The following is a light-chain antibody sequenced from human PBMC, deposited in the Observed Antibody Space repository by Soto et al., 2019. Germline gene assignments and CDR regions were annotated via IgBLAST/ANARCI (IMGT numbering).Light chain of an antibody. J-gene: IGKJ2*01. CDR3: QQRSNWPPGTT. CDR1: ESISKY. Sequence: EIVLTQSPATLSLSPGERATLSCRASESISKYLAWYQQKPGQAPRLLIYDAFNRATGIPARFSGSGSGTDFTLTISSLEPEDFAVYYCQQRSNWPPGTTFGQGTRLEIK. V-gene: IGKV3-11*01. CDR2: DAF.